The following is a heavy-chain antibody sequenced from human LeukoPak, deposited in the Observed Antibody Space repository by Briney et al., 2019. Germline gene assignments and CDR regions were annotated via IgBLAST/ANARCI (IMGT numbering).Heavy chain of an antibody. Sequence: SVKRSCKASGGTFSSYAVSWVRMTPGQGLEWLGGIIPVFGTTTYAQKFQAKVTMTADKSTNTAYLEISSLTSDDTAVYYCARCSPGDSSNFYAVLQYWGQGTQVTVST. J-gene: IGHJ4*02. D-gene: IGHD3-22*01. CDR1: GGTFSSYA. CDR2: IIPVFGTT. CDR3: ARCSPGDSSNFYAVLQY. V-gene: IGHV1-69*06.